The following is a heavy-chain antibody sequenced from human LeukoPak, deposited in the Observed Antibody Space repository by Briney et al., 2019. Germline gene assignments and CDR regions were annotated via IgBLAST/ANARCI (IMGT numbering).Heavy chain of an antibody. CDR1: GFTFDDYA. D-gene: IGHD2-21*02. J-gene: IGHJ6*02. Sequence: GRSLRLSCAASGFTFDDYAMHRVRQAPGKGLEWVSGISWNSGSTGYADSVKGRFTISRDNAKNSLYLQMNSLRAEDTALYYCAKGRYCGGDCYSYYGMDVWGQGTTVTVSS. CDR2: ISWNSGST. V-gene: IGHV3-9*01. CDR3: AKGRYCGGDCYSYYGMDV.